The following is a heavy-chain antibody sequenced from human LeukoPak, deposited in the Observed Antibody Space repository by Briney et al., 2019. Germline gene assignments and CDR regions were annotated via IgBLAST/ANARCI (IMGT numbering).Heavy chain of an antibody. J-gene: IGHJ6*02. D-gene: IGHD3-3*01. CDR1: GFTFSSYG. CDR3: ARDLGRFLEWLQV. Sequence: GGSLRLSCAASGFTFSSYGMRWVRHAPGNGLEWLAVIWYDGSNKYYADSVKGRFTISRDNPKNTLYLQMNSLRAEDTAVYYCARDLGRFLEWLQVWGQGTTVTVSS. V-gene: IGHV3-33*01. CDR2: IWYDGSNK.